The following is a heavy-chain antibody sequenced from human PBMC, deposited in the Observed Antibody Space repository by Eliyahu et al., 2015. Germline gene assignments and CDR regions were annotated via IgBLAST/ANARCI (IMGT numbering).Heavy chain of an antibody. Sequence: SCAASGYTFSHYAXTWVRQAPGKGXEWVSGIXXSGXTTHYADSVKGRFTIXRDXSENTLYLQMNSLRADDTAVYYCAKDKGADLYSRFDPWGQGTLVTVSS. CDR3: AKDKGADLYSRFDP. J-gene: IGHJ5*02. CDR2: IXXSGXTT. V-gene: IGHV3-23*01. D-gene: IGHD1-26*01. CDR1: GYTFSHYA.